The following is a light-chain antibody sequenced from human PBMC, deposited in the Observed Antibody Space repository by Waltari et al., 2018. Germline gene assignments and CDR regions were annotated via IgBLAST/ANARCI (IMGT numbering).Light chain of an antibody. V-gene: IGKV1-17*01. CDR1: QGIRNE. CDR3: LQHNTYPWT. J-gene: IGKJ1*01. Sequence: DIQMTQSPSSLSSFVGDRVTITCRASQGIRNELGWYQQKPGKAPKRLIYDASSLQSGVPSRFSGSGSGTEFTLTISSLQPEDFATYYCLQHNTYPWTFGQGTKVEIK. CDR2: DAS.